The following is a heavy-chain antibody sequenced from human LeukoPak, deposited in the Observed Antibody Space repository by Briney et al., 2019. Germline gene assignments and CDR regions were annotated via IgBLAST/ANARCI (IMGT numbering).Heavy chain of an antibody. Sequence: PSGTPSLPFAVHGGSFSGYYWSWIRQPPGKGLDWMGEKNNSGSTNYNRSLRSGDTISVDTAKNHFSLKLSSVTAADTAVYYCAREGTLAVAGTFIHYYYMDIWGKGTTVTISS. J-gene: IGHJ6*03. V-gene: IGHV4-34*01. CDR3: AREGTLAVAGTFIHYYYMDI. CDR2: KNNSGST. CDR1: GGSFSGYY. D-gene: IGHD6-19*01.